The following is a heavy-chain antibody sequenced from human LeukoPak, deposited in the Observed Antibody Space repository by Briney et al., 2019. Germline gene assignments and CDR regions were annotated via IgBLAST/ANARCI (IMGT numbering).Heavy chain of an antibody. D-gene: IGHD2-15*01. J-gene: IGHJ4*02. Sequence: PGGSLRLSCAASGFTFSSYAMGWVRQAPGKGLEWVSAISGSGGSTYYADSVKGRFTISRDNSKNTLYLQMNSLRADDTAVYYCAKDLGSVVVVAATPFGYWGQGTLVTVSS. CDR1: GFTFSSYA. CDR3: AKDLGSVVVVAATPFGY. V-gene: IGHV3-23*01. CDR2: ISGSGGST.